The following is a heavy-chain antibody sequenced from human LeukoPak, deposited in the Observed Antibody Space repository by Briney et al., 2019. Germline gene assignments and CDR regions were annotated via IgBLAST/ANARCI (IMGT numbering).Heavy chain of an antibody. J-gene: IGHJ4*02. Sequence: PGGSLRLSCAASGFTFSSYAMSWVRQAPGKGLEWVSAISGSGGSTYYADSVKGRFTISRDNSKNTLYLQMNSLRAEDTAVYYCAIGYCSITTCYALDYWGQGTLVTVSS. CDR1: GFTFSSYA. V-gene: IGHV3-23*01. CDR3: AIGYCSITTCYALDY. D-gene: IGHD2-2*01. CDR2: ISGSGGST.